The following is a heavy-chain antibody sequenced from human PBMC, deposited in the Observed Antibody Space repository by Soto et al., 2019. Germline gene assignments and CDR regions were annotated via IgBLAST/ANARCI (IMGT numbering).Heavy chain of an antibody. CDR2: IYYSGST. V-gene: IGHV4-59*08. D-gene: IGHD4-17*01. CDR3: VRYKLRDSSFGY. J-gene: IGHJ4*02. Sequence: NPSETLSLTCTVSGGSISTDYWSWIRQPPGKGLEWIGYIYYSGSTNYNPSLKSRVTISVDTAKNQFSLKLSSVAAADTALYYCVRYKLRDSSFGYWGQGTLVTVSS. CDR1: GGSISTDY.